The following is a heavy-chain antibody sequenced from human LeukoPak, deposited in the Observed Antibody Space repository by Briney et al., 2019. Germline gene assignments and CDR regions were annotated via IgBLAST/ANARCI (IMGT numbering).Heavy chain of an antibody. CDR2: IKGDGGGA. Sequence: GGSLRLSCSASRFSFSSYGMTWVRQAPGKGLEWVSDIKGDGGGAHYADSVKGRFTISRDNSKNTLYLQMNSLRVEDTAIYYCAKDPNGDYIGAFDFWGQGTMVTVSS. J-gene: IGHJ3*01. V-gene: IGHV3-23*01. D-gene: IGHD4-17*01. CDR1: RFSFSSYG. CDR3: AKDPNGDYIGAFDF.